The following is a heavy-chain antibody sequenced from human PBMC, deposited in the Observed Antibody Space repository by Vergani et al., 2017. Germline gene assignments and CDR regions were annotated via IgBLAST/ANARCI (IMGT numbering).Heavy chain of an antibody. J-gene: IGHJ6*03. CDR1: GGSISSYY. CDR2: IYYSGST. Sequence: QVQLQESGPGLVKPSETLSLTCTVSGGSISSYYWSWIRQPPGKGLEWIGYIYYSGSTNYNPSLKSRVTISVDTSKNQFSLKLSSVTAADTAVYYCARDNYDILTGYYTDYYYYYMDAWGKGTTVTVSS. V-gene: IGHV4-59*01. D-gene: IGHD3-9*01. CDR3: ARDNYDILTGYYTDYYYYYMDA.